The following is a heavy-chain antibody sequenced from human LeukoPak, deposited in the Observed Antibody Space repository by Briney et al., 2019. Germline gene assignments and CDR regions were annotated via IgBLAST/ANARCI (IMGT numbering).Heavy chain of an antibody. J-gene: IGHJ5*02. Sequence: GESLKISCKGFGYDFSTYWIGWVGQVRGEGLEWMGIIYPADSTTHYSRSFQGQVTISVDKSISTAYLQWSSLKASDTAMYYCACRKYYSTWSDPWGQGTLVTV. V-gene: IGHV5-51*01. D-gene: IGHD3-10*01. CDR2: IYPADSTT. CDR1: GYDFSTYW. CDR3: ACRKYYSTWSDP.